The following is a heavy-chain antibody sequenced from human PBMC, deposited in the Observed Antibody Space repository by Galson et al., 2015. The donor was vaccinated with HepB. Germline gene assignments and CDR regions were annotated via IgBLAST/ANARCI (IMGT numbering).Heavy chain of an antibody. J-gene: IGHJ4*02. D-gene: IGHD5-18*01. CDR2: IRYGGSNK. CDR3: AKGGYGQGRPLDY. V-gene: IGHV3-30*02. CDR1: GFTFSSYG. Sequence: SLRLSCAASGFTFSSYGMHWVRQAPGKGLEWVAFIRYGGSNKYYADSVKGRFTISRDNSKNTLYLQMNSLRAEDTAVYYCAKGGYGQGRPLDYWGQGTLVTVSS.